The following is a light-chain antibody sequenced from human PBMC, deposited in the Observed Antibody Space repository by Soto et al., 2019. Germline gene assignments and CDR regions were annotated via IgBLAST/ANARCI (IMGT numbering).Light chain of an antibody. J-gene: IGKJ5*01. CDR3: QQSYSTPSIT. Sequence: DIQMTQSPSSLSASVGDRVTITCRASQSISSYLNWYQQKPGKAPKLLIYAASSLQSGGPSMFSGSGSGTDFTLTISSLQPEDFATYYCQQSYSTPSITFGQGTRLEIK. CDR1: QSISSY. V-gene: IGKV1-39*01. CDR2: AAS.